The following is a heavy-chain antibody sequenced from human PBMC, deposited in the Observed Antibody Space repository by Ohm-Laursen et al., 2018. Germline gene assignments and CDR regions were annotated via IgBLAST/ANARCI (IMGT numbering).Heavy chain of an antibody. CDR3: ARGEFSFDP. V-gene: IGHV1-46*01. CDR2: INPSGGST. CDR1: GYTFTSYP. D-gene: IGHD3-10*01. J-gene: IGHJ5*02. Sequence: ASVKVSCKASGYTFTSYPIHWVRQAPGQGLEWMGMINPSGGSTNYAQKFQGRVTMTRDTSISTAYMELSRLRSDDTAVYYCARGEFSFDPWGQGTLVTVSS.